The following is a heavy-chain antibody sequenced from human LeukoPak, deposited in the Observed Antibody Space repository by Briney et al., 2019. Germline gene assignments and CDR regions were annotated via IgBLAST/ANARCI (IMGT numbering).Heavy chain of an antibody. Sequence: PSASLSLTCPVAGGSISSYYWSWIRQPPGKGLEWIGYIYYSGSTNYNPSIKSRVTISVDTSKNQFSLKLSSVTAADTAVYYCARSGGYYYVIDYWGQGTLVTVSS. D-gene: IGHD3-22*01. V-gene: IGHV4-59*01. J-gene: IGHJ4*02. CDR2: IYYSGST. CDR3: ARSGGYYYVIDY. CDR1: GGSISSYY.